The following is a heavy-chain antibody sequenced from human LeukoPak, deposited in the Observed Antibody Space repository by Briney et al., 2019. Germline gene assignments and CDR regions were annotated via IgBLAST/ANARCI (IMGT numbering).Heavy chain of an antibody. J-gene: IGHJ4*02. CDR3: ARGGGTNDDFWRGYAYSFDY. Sequence: SETLSLTCTVSGGSISNYYWSWIRQPAGKGLEWIGRIYTRGNTNYNPSLKSRVTMSVDTPKNEVSLKLTSVTAADTAVYFCARGGGTNDDFWRGYAYSFDYWGQGALVTVSS. V-gene: IGHV4-4*07. D-gene: IGHD3-3*01. CDR2: IYTRGNT. CDR1: GGSISNYY.